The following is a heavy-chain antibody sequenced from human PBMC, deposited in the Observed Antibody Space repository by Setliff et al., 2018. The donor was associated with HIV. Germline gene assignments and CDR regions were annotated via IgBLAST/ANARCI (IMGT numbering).Heavy chain of an antibody. D-gene: IGHD6-19*01. J-gene: IGHJ6*03. Sequence: GESLKISCKGSGYSFTSYWIGWVRQMPGKGLEWMGIIYPDDSDTRYSPSFQGQVTSSVDKSTSTAYLQWSSLKASDSAIYYCARHRSAVAGTRIGYCYYMDVWGKGTTVTVSS. CDR2: IYPDDSDT. CDR3: ARHRSAVAGTRIGYCYYMDV. V-gene: IGHV5-51*01. CDR1: GYSFTSYW.